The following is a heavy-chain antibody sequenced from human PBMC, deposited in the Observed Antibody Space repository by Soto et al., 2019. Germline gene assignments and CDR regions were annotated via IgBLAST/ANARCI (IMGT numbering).Heavy chain of an antibody. V-gene: IGHV3-15*07. D-gene: IGHD3-10*01. Sequence: GGSLRLSCAASGFSFSNAWMNWVRQAPGKGLEWVGRIKTSTDGGTTDFAAPVKGRFTISRDDSQNTLYLQMNSLKTEDTAVYYCTTGLWFGVDWLDRWGQGTLVTVSS. J-gene: IGHJ5*02. CDR2: IKTSTDGGTT. CDR3: TTGLWFGVDWLDR. CDR1: GFSFSNAW.